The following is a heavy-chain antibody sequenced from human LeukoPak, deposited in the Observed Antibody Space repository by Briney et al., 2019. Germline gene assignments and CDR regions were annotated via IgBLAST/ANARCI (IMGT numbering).Heavy chain of an antibody. CDR3: ARDFPQYYYDSSGYSY. V-gene: IGHV3-30*01. CDR1: GFTFSSYA. CDR2: ISYGGSNK. J-gene: IGHJ4*02. Sequence: GGSLRLSCAASGFTFSSYAMHWVRQAPGKGLEWVAVISYGGSNKYYADSVKGRFTISRDNSKNTLYLQMNSLRAKDTAVYYCARDFPQYYYDSSGYSYWGQGTLVTVSS. D-gene: IGHD3-22*01.